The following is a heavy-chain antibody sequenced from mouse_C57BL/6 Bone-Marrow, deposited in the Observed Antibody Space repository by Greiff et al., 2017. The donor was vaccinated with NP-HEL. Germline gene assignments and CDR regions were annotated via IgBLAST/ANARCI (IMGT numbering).Heavy chain of an antibody. CDR2: IYPGNSDT. CDR1: GYTFTSYW. Sequence: VVARPGASVKMSCKTSGYTFTSYWMHWVKQRPGQGLEWIGAIYPGNSDTSYNQKFKGKAKLTAVTSASTAYMEPSSLTNEDSAVYYCSPSFDWYFDVWGTGTTVTVSS. D-gene: IGHD3-1*01. J-gene: IGHJ1*03. CDR3: SPSFDWYFDV. V-gene: IGHV1-5*01.